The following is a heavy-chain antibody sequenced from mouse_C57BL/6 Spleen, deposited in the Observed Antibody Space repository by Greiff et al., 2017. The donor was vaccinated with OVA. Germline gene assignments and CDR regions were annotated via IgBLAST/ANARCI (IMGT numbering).Heavy chain of an antibody. Sequence: QVQLQQPGAELVKPGASVKLSCKASGYTFTSYWMQWVKQRPGQGLEWIGEIDPSDSYTNYNQKFKGKATLTVDTSSSTAYMQSSSLTSEDAADYYVAREGAQGPGFAYWGQGTLVTVAA. V-gene: IGHV1-50*01. CDR1: GYTFTSYW. CDR2: IDPSDSYT. J-gene: IGHJ3*01. CDR3: AREGAQGPGFAY.